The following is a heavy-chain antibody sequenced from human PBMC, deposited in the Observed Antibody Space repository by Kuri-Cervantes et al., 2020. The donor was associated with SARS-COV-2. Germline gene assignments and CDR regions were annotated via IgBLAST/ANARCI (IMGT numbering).Heavy chain of an antibody. J-gene: IGHJ4*02. CDR1: GFTFSSNW. Sequence: GESLKISCAASGFTFSSNWMSWVRQAPGKGLEWVSSISSSSSYIYYADSVKGRFTISRDNAKNSLYLQMNSLRAEDTAVYYCAREHCSSTSCYGLDYWGQGTLVTVSS. V-gene: IGHV3-21*01. CDR2: ISSSSSYI. D-gene: IGHD2-2*01. CDR3: AREHCSSTSCYGLDY.